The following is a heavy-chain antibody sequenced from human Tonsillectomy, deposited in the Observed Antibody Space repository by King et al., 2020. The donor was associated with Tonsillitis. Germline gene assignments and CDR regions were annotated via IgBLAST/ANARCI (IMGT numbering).Heavy chain of an antibody. CDR1: RITFSNYA. D-gene: IGHD5-18*01. J-gene: IGHJ4*02. CDR3: ANVAGPVTALVLDS. Sequence: VQLVESGGGLVQPGGSLRLSCAASRITFSNYAMSWVRQAPGKGLEWVSGISGSGGSTYYADSVKGRFTISRDNSKNTLYLQMNSLRAEDTSVYFCANVAGPVTALVLDSWGQGTLVTVSS. V-gene: IGHV3-23*04. CDR2: ISGSGGST.